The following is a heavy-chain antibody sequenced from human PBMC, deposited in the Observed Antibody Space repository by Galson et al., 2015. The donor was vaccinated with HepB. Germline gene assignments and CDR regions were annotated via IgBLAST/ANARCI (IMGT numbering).Heavy chain of an antibody. CDR2: ISSSSSTI. CDR1: GFTFSSYS. D-gene: IGHD3-10*01. Sequence: SLRLSCAASGFTFSSYSMNWVRQAPGKGLEWVSYISSSSSTIYYADSVKGRFTISRDNAKNSLYLQMNSLRAEDTAVYYCARETVLLWFGELLLEYWYFDLWGRGTLVTVSS. J-gene: IGHJ2*01. CDR3: ARETVLLWFGELLLEYWYFDL. V-gene: IGHV3-48*01.